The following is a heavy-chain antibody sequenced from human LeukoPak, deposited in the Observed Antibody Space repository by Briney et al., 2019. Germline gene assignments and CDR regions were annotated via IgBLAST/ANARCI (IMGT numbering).Heavy chain of an antibody. D-gene: IGHD3-10*02. J-gene: IGHJ6*04. CDR2: ISSSGSTI. CDR3: AELGITMIGGV. Sequence: GGSLRLSCTASGFTFSITYMAWVRQAPGKGLEWVSYISSSGSTIYYADSVKGRFTISRDNAKNSLYLQMNRLRAEDTAVYYCAELGITMIGGVWGKGTTVTISS. CDR1: GFTFSITY. V-gene: IGHV3-48*03.